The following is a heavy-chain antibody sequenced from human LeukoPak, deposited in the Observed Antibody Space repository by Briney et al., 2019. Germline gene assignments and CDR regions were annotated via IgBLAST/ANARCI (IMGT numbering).Heavy chain of an antibody. CDR3: VREGQLWSDLDS. CDR2: ISSDGSNT. CDR1: GFTFSSYT. J-gene: IGHJ4*02. V-gene: IGHV3-30*17. Sequence: GGSLRLSCVGSGFTFSSYTIHWVRQAPGKGPQWVAVISSDGSNTYYADAVRGHFAISRDNSKNTVFLQMNSLRVEDTGVYFCVREGQLWSDLDSWGQGTLVIVSS. D-gene: IGHD5-18*01.